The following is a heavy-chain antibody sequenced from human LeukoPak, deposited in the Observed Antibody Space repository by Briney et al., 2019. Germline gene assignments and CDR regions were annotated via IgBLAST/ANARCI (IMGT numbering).Heavy chain of an antibody. Sequence: SETLSLTCTVSGGSISSYYWSWIRQPPGKGLEWIGYIYYGGSTNYNPSLKSRVTISVDTSKNQFSLKLSSVTAADTAVYYCAREATGAFDIWGQGTMVTVSS. CDR2: IYYGGST. CDR3: AREATGAFDI. D-gene: IGHD5-12*01. CDR1: GGSISSYY. J-gene: IGHJ3*02. V-gene: IGHV4-59*01.